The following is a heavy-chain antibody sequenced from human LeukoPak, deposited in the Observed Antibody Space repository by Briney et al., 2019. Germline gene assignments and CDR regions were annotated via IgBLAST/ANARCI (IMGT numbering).Heavy chain of an antibody. CDR3: ARAYCGGDCSHPLFDY. CDR1: GGSISNSGYY. V-gene: IGHV4-61*03. Sequence: SETLSLTCTVSGGSISNSGYYWGWIRQPPGKGLEWLGHIDDSGNTKYNPSLMSRVTISIDASKNHFSLKLTSVTAADTASYYCARAYCGGDCSHPLFDYWGHGTLVTVSS. J-gene: IGHJ4*01. CDR2: IDDSGNT. D-gene: IGHD2-21*02.